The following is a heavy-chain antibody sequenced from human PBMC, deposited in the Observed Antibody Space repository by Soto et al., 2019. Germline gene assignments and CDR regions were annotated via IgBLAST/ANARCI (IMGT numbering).Heavy chain of an antibody. D-gene: IGHD1-26*01. V-gene: IGHV1-69*13. CDR1: GDTFSTYT. CDR2: IIPIFGTP. J-gene: IGHJ4*02. Sequence: GASVKVSCKASGDTFSTYTFTWVRQAPGQGLEWMGGIIPIFGTPNYAQKFEGRVTISADQSTSTAYMELSSLRSDDTAVYYCARDRSGSYTYYFDYWGQGTPVTVSS. CDR3: ARDRSGSYTYYFDY.